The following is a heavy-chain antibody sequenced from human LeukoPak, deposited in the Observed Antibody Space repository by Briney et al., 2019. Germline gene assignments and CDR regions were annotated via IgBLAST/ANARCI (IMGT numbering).Heavy chain of an antibody. V-gene: IGHV4-61*05. J-gene: IGHJ5*02. D-gene: IGHD1-26*01. CDR3: ARDSGSYGVDP. CDR2: IYYSGST. Sequence: SETLSLTCTVSGGSINTDSYFWGWVRQPPGKGLEWIGNIYYSGSTYYNPSLKSRVTISVDTSKNQFSLKLSSVTAADTAVYYCARDSGSYGVDPWGRGTLVTVSS. CDR1: GGSINTDSYF.